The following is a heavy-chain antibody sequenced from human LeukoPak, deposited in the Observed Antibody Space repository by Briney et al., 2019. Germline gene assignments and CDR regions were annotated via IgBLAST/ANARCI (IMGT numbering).Heavy chain of an antibody. D-gene: IGHD3-22*01. J-gene: IGHJ4*02. CDR1: GYTFTSYW. Sequence: GESLKISCKGTGYTFTSYWILWVRHMPGKGLEWMGIFYPGDSDTKYSPSFQAQVTISADKSINTAYLHWSSLQASDTAMYYCATGTMDYYDTSSYSPLDYWGQGTLVTVSS. CDR2: FYPGDSDT. V-gene: IGHV5-51*01. CDR3: ATGTMDYYDTSSYSPLDY.